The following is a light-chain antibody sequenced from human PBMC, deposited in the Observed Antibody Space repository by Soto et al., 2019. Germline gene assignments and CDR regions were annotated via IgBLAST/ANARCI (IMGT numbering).Light chain of an antibody. Sequence: EIVLTQSPATLSLSPGERATLSCRASQSVRSYLAWYQQKPGQPPRLLIYDASIRATGISARFSGGGSGTDFTLTISSLEPDDFAIYYCQHRSNWPPTFGGGTRVEIK. CDR2: DAS. V-gene: IGKV3-11*01. CDR3: QHRSNWPPT. J-gene: IGKJ4*01. CDR1: QSVRSY.